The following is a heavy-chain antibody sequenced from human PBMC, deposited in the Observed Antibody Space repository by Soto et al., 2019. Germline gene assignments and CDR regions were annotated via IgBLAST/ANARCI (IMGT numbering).Heavy chain of an antibody. CDR1: GGSISSYY. CDR2: IYYSGST. J-gene: IGHJ4*02. CDR3: ARIYCTSTTCYVVS. Sequence: PSETLSLTCTVSGGSISSYYWSWIRQPPGKGLEWIGYIYYSGSTNYNPSLKSRLTISVDTSKNEFSLKLSSVTAADTSVYYCARIYCTSTTCYVVSWGQGTLVTVSS. D-gene: IGHD2-2*01. V-gene: IGHV4-59*12.